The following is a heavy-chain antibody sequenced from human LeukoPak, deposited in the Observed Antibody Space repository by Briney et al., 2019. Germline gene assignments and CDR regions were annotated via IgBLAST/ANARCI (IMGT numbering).Heavy chain of an antibody. Sequence: PGGSLRLSCAASGFTFSDYYMSWIRQAPGKGLEWVSYISSSGSTIYYADSVKGRFTISGDNAKNSLYLQMNSLRAEDTAVYYCARDLPYDILTLSALDYWGQGTLVTVSS. CDR2: ISSSGSTI. J-gene: IGHJ4*02. D-gene: IGHD3-9*01. CDR1: GFTFSDYY. V-gene: IGHV3-11*04. CDR3: ARDLPYDILTLSALDY.